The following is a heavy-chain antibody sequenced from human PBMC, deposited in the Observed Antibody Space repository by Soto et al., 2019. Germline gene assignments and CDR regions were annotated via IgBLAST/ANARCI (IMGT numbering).Heavy chain of an antibody. CDR3: ARDGKTTMTGYAYYHGMDV. J-gene: IGHJ6*02. Sequence: QVQLVQSGAEVKKPGASVKVSCKASGYTFTGHYIHWVRQAPGQGLEWMGWINPNSGGTNYAQKFQDWVTMTRDTSISTAYMELSRLRSDDTAVYYCARDGKTTMTGYAYYHGMDVWGQGTTGTVSS. V-gene: IGHV1-2*04. CDR1: GYTFTGHY. CDR2: INPNSGGT. D-gene: IGHD1-1*01.